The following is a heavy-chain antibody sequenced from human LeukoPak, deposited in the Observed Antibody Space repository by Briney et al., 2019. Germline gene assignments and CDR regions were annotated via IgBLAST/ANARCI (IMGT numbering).Heavy chain of an antibody. CDR1: GYSFTGYY. CDR2: INPYNGCT. CDR3: ARVFGELYDLNY. J-gene: IGHJ4*02. V-gene: IGHV1-2*02. D-gene: IGHD3-10*01. Sequence: ASVKVSCKASGYSFTGYYMHWVRQAPGQGLECMGWINPYNGCTKYVQKFQGRVTMPRDTSISTAYMELSRLRADDTAVYYCARVFGELYDLNYWGQGNLVTVSS.